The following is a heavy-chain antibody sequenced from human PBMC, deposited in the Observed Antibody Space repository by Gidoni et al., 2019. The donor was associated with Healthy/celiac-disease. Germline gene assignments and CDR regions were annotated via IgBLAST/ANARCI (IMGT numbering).Heavy chain of an antibody. Sequence: EVQLLESGGGLVQPGGSLRLPCAASGFTFSSYAMSWVRQAPGKGLEWVSAISGSGGSTYYADSVKGRFTISRDNSKNTLYLQMNSLRAEDTAVYYCAKDRRLVVTALDESWGQGTLVTVSS. J-gene: IGHJ4*02. V-gene: IGHV3-23*01. D-gene: IGHD2-21*02. CDR3: AKDRRLVVTALDES. CDR1: GFTFSSYA. CDR2: ISGSGGST.